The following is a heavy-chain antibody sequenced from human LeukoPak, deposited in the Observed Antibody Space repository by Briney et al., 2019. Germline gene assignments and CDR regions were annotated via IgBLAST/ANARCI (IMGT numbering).Heavy chain of an antibody. D-gene: IGHD6-13*01. Sequence: GSLRLSCAASGINLRSYSMNRVRPAPGKGLEWVSSISSSSSYIYYADSVKGRFTISRDNAKNSLYLQMNSLRAEDTAVYYCARGRHSSSWHDWGQGTLVTVSS. J-gene: IGHJ4*02. V-gene: IGHV3-21*01. CDR1: GINLRSYS. CDR3: ARGRHSSSWHD. CDR2: ISSSSSYI.